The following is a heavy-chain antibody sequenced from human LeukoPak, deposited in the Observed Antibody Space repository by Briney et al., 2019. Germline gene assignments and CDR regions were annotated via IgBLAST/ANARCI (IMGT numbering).Heavy chain of an antibody. Sequence: ASVKVSCKASGYTFTSYDINWVRQATGQGLEWMGWINTNTGNPTYAQGFTGHFVFSLDTSVSTAYLQISSLKAEDTAVYYCARVGTGYSGYDSLDYWGQGTPVTVSS. CDR1: GYTFTSYD. J-gene: IGHJ4*02. CDR3: ARVGTGYSGYDSLDY. CDR2: INTNTGNP. V-gene: IGHV7-4-1*02. D-gene: IGHD5-12*01.